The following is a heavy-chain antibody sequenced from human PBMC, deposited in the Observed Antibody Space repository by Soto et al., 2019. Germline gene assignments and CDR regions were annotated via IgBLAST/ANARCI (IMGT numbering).Heavy chain of an antibody. CDR1: GFTFSGSA. CDR3: TRDPYGMDV. J-gene: IGHJ6*02. CDR2: IRSKANSYAT. V-gene: IGHV3-73*01. Sequence: GGSLSLSCAASGFTFSGSAMHWVRQASGKGLEWVGRIRSKANSYATAYAASVKGRFTISRDDSKNTAYLQMNSLKTEDTAVYYCTRDPYGMDVWGQGTTVTVSS.